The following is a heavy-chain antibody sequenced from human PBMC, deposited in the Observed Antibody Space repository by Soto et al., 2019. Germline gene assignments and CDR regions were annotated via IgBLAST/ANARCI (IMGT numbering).Heavy chain of an antibody. V-gene: IGHV3-9*01. CDR2: ISWNSGSI. D-gene: IGHD6-13*01. CDR3: AKDNGSSSWYRPFDY. J-gene: IGHJ4*02. CDR1: GFTFDDYA. Sequence: EVQLVESGGGLVQPGRSLRLSCAASGFTFDDYAMHWVRQAPGKGLEWVSGISWNSGSIGYADSVKGRFTISRDNAKNSMYLQMNSLRAEDTALYYCAKDNGSSSWYRPFDYWGQGTLVTVSS.